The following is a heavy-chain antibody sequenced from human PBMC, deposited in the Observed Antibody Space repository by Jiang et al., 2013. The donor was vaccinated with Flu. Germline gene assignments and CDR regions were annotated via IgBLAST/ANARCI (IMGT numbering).Heavy chain of an antibody. CDR1: GFSLSTSGMC. J-gene: IGHJ4*02. D-gene: IGHD3-22*01. CDR3: ARIRTYYDRKAYDY. V-gene: IGHV2-70*01. Sequence: KPTQTLTLTCTFSGFSLSTSGMCVSWIRQPPGKALEWLALIDWDDDKYYSTSLKTRLTISKGTSKNQVVLTMTNMDPVDTATYYCARIRTYYDRKAYDYWGQGTLVTVSS. CDR2: IDWDDDK.